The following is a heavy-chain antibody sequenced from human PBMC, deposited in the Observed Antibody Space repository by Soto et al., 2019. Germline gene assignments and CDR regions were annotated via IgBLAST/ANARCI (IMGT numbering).Heavy chain of an antibody. D-gene: IGHD2-2*01. Sequence: EVQLVESGGGLVKPGGSLRLSCAASGFTFSSYSMNWVRQAPGKGLEWVSSISSSSSYIYYADSVKGRFTISRDNAKNSLYLQMNSLRAEDTAVYYCARDGGYCSSTSCYSPYWGQGTLVTVSS. CDR1: GFTFSSYS. CDR2: ISSSSSYI. J-gene: IGHJ4*02. V-gene: IGHV3-21*01. CDR3: ARDGGYCSSTSCYSPY.